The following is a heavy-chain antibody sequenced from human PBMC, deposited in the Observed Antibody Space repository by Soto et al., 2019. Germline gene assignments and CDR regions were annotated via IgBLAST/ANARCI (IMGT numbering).Heavy chain of an antibody. CDR3: ARHRSAVVTEVDAFDI. J-gene: IGHJ3*02. CDR2: IDPSDSYT. Sequence: PGESLKISCKGSGYSFTSYWISWVLQMPGKGLEWMGRIDPSDSYTNYSPSFQGHVTISADKSISTAYLQWSSLKASDTAMYYCARHRSAVVTEVDAFDIWGQGTMVTVSS. CDR1: GYSFTSYW. V-gene: IGHV5-10-1*01. D-gene: IGHD2-15*01.